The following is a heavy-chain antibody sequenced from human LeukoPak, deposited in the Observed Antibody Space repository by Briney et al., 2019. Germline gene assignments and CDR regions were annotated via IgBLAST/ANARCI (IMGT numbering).Heavy chain of an antibody. J-gene: IGHJ5*02. D-gene: IGHD7-27*01. CDR3: VKDPWGVDH. Sequence: GGSLRLSCLGSGFTFSSFVMHWIRQAPGKGLEYVSAINDNGKSIYYADSVKGRLTTSRDNSKNTLYLQMSSLRPEDTAVYYCVKDPWGVDHWGQGTLVTVSS. CDR2: INDNGKSI. CDR1: GFTFSSFV. V-gene: IGHV3-64D*06.